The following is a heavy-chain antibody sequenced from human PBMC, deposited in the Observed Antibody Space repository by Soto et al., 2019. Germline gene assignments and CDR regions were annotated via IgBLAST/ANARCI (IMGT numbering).Heavy chain of an antibody. CDR2: INPNGGST. V-gene: IGHV1-46*01. CDR3: ATSPGGVLGLLIAGSNWFGS. J-gene: IGHJ5*01. Sequence: ASVKVSCKAPEDTFTSYYINWVRQAPGQGLEWMGIINPNGGSTRYAQKFQGRVTFTRDTPASTVYLELRSLRSDDTASYYCATSPGGVLGLLIAGSNWFGSWGQGTLVTVSS. CDR1: EDTFTSYY. D-gene: IGHD1-26*01.